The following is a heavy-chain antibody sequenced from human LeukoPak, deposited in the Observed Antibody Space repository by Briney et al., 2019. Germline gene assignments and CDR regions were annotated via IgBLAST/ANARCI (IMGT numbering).Heavy chain of an antibody. CDR2: IHYGGTT. D-gene: IGHD5-24*01. Sequence: SETLSLTCNVSGGSISGGGYYWGWVRQTPGKGLEWIGSIHYGGTTYYNPSLKSRVTISIDTSKNQFSLKLSSVTAADTAVYYCARAPRDGYDPNAFDIWGQGTMVTVSS. J-gene: IGHJ3*02. V-gene: IGHV4-39*07. CDR3: ARAPRDGYDPNAFDI. CDR1: GGSISGGGYY.